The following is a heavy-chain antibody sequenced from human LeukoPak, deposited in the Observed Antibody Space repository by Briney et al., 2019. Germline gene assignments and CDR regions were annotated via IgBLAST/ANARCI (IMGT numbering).Heavy chain of an antibody. J-gene: IGHJ3*02. CDR1: GGTFSSYA. Sequence: GASVKVSCKASGGTFSSYAISWVRQAPGQGLEWMGGIIPIFGTANYAQKFQGRVTITTDESTSTAYMELRSLRSDDTAVYYCARTDYDILTRSAFDIWGQGTMVTVSP. CDR2: IIPIFGTA. D-gene: IGHD3-9*01. CDR3: ARTDYDILTRSAFDI. V-gene: IGHV1-69*05.